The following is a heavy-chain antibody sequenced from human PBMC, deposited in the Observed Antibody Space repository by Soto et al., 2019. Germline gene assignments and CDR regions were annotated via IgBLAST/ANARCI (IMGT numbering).Heavy chain of an antibody. J-gene: IGHJ4*02. CDR2: IYFRGNT. CDR3: ARLEGLATISYYFDF. Sequence: SETLSLTCSVFGDSINSDKYYWGLIRQPPGKGLEWIGSIYFRGNTYYNPSLQTRVTISLDKSKSQFSLKLNSVTAADSAVYFCARLEGLATISYYFDFWGQGALVTVSS. V-gene: IGHV4-39*01. D-gene: IGHD3-9*01. CDR1: GDSINSDKYY.